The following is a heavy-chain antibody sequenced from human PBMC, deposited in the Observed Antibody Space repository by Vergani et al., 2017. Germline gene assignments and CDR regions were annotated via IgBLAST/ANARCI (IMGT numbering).Heavy chain of an antibody. Sequence: QVQLVQSGAEVKKPGASVKVSCKASGYTFTGYYMHWVRQAPGQGLEWMGWINPNSGGTNYAQKFQGRVTMTRDTSISTAYMELSRLRSDETAVYYWARGGGGYCSSTSCPPTRYYYYYMDVWGKGTTVTVSS. V-gene: IGHV1-2*02. CDR2: INPNSGGT. CDR3: ARGGGGYCSSTSCPPTRYYYYYMDV. CDR1: GYTFTGYY. J-gene: IGHJ6*03. D-gene: IGHD2-2*01.